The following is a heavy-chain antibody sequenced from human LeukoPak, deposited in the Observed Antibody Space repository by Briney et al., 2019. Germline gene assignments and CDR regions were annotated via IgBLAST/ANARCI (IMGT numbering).Heavy chain of an antibody. CDR3: AGNEGYDSSGPTDY. V-gene: IGHV4-34*01. D-gene: IGHD3-22*01. CDR2: INHSGST. CDR1: GGSFSGYY. J-gene: IGHJ4*02. Sequence: KPSETLSLTCAVYGGSFSGYYWSWIRQPPGKGLEWIGEINHSGSTNYNPSLKSRVTISVDTSKNQFSLKLSSVTAADTAVYYCAGNEGYDSSGPTDYWGQGTLVTVSS.